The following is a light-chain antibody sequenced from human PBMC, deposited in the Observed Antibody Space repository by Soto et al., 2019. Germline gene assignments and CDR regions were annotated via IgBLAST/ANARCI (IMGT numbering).Light chain of an antibody. J-gene: IGKJ1*01. V-gene: IGKV1-27*01. CDR2: AAS. Sequence: EIQMTQSPSSLSASVGDTVTITCRASQGISNYLAWYQQKPGQVPNLLIYAASTLQSGVPSRFSGSGSGTDFTLTISSLRPEDVATYYWQKYNNAPRTFGQGTKVEI. CDR1: QGISNY. CDR3: QKYNNAPRT.